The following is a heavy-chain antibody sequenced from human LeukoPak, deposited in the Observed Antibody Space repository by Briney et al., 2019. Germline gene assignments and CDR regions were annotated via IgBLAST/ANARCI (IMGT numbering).Heavy chain of an antibody. V-gene: IGHV1-69*04. D-gene: IGHD6-13*01. Sequence: ASVKVSCKASGGTFSSYAISWVRQAPGQGLGWMGRIIPILGIANYAQKFQGRVTITADKSTSTAYMELSSLRSEDTAVYYCASRLSSGYSSSHWYFDLWGRGTLVTVSS. CDR3: ASRLSSGYSSSHWYFDL. J-gene: IGHJ2*01. CDR2: IIPILGIA. CDR1: GGTFSSYA.